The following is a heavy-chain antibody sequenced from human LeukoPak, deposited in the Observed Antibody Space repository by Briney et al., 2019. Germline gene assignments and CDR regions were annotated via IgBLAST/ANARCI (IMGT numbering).Heavy chain of an antibody. CDR3: ARVLYYDILTGYRKPSFDY. D-gene: IGHD3-9*01. J-gene: IGHJ4*02. V-gene: IGHV4-39*07. CDR1: GGSISSSSYY. CDR2: IYYSGST. Sequence: SETLSLTCTVSGGSISSSSYYWGWIRQPPGKGLEWIGSIYYSGSTYYNPSLKSRVTISIDTSKNQFSLKLNSVTAADTAVYYCARVLYYDILTGYRKPSFDYWGQGALVTVSS.